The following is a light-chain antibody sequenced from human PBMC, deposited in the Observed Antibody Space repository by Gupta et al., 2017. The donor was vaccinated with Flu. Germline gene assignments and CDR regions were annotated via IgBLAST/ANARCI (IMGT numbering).Light chain of an antibody. Sequence: TSSDVGGYNYVSWYQHHPGKAPKLMIYDVSNRPSGVSNRFSGSKSGNTASLTISGLQAEDEGDYYCSSYTGSSTLVFGTGTKVTAL. CDR1: SSDVGGYNY. V-gene: IGLV2-14*03. CDR3: SSYTGSSTLV. J-gene: IGLJ1*01. CDR2: DVS.